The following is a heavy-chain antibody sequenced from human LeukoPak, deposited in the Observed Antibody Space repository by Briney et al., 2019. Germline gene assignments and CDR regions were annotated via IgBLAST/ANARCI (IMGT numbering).Heavy chain of an antibody. CDR3: ARESNSHRGSYVGASDL. D-gene: IGHD1-26*01. V-gene: IGHV4-39*07. CDR1: GDSISSPSYH. J-gene: IGHJ3*01. Sequence: SETLSLTCTYSGDSISSPSYHWHWIRQSPGKGLEWVASVYFDGDTYYNPSLKSRVTISVDTSKNQFYVKLSSVTAADTATYYCARESNSHRGSYVGASDLWGRGTMVTVSP. CDR2: VYFDGDT.